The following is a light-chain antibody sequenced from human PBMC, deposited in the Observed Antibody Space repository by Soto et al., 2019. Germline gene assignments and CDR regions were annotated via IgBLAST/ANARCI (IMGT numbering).Light chain of an antibody. Sequence: DIQMTQSPPTLSASVGDRVTITCRASQSISSWLAWYQQKPGKAPKVLIYKASNLQSVVPSRFSGSGSGTEFTLTISSLQPDDFATYYCQQCYSYPPTFGQGTTVDIK. CDR1: QSISSW. J-gene: IGKJ1*01. CDR3: QQCYSYPPT. V-gene: IGKV1-5*03. CDR2: KAS.